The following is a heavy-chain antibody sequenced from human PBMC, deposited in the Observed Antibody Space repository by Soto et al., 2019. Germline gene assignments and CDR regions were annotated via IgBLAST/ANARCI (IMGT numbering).Heavy chain of an antibody. CDR1: GFTFSSNA. D-gene: IGHD4-17*01. J-gene: IGHJ6*02. Sequence: GGSLRLSCAASGFTFSSNAMHWVRQAPGKGLEWVAVLSYDGSNKYYADSVKGRFTISRDNAKNSLYLQMNSLRAEDTAVYYCARGTVTTDPYYYYGIDVWGQGTTVTVSS. CDR2: LSYDGSNK. V-gene: IGHV3-30-3*01. CDR3: ARGTVTTDPYYYYGIDV.